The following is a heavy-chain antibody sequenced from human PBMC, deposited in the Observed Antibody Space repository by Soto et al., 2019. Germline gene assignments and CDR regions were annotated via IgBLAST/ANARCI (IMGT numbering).Heavy chain of an antibody. D-gene: IGHD2-15*01. J-gene: IGHJ6*01. CDR1: GYNFFDYG. CDR3: ARGSTVSSIGPLLV. CDR2: VSPKSGNT. V-gene: IGHV1-18*01. Sequence: QIQLVQSGAEVKKPGASVKVSCKASGYNFFDYGVSWVRQAPGQGLEWMGWVSPKSGNTDYARKVQSRVTITTDTSTRTAYMELRSLRSVDTAVYYGARGSTVSSIGPLLVWGQGTQVSVS.